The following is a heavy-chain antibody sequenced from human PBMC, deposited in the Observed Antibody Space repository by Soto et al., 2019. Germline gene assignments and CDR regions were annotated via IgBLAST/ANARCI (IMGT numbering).Heavy chain of an antibody. Sequence: SVKVSCKASGFTFISSAVQWVRQARGQRLEWIGWIVVGSGNTNYAQKFQGRVTMTTDTSTSTAYMELRSLRSDDTAVYYCARDRADDGSGYFGSVFDYWGQGTLVTVSS. CDR1: GFTFISSA. CDR2: IVVGSGNT. V-gene: IGHV1-58*01. CDR3: ARDRADDGSGYFGSVFDY. D-gene: IGHD3-22*01. J-gene: IGHJ4*02.